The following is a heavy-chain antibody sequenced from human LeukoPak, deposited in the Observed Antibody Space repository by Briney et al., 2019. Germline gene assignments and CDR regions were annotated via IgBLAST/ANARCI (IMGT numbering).Heavy chain of an antibody. CDR3: ARAGPVIVVVSAILDFDY. D-gene: IGHD2-21*02. J-gene: IGHJ4*02. CDR1: GYTFTGYY. Sequence: ASVKVSCKASGYTFTGYYMHWVRQAPGQGLEWMGWINPNSGGTNYAQKFQGRVTMTRDTSISTAYMELSRLRSDDTAVYYCARAGPVIVVVSAILDFDYWGQGTLVTVSS. V-gene: IGHV1-2*02. CDR2: INPNSGGT.